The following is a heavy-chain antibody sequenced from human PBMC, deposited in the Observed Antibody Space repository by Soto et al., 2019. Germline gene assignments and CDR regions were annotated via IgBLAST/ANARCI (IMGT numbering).Heavy chain of an antibody. CDR1: GYTFTSYG. Sequence: ASVKVSCKASGYTFTSYGISWVRQAPGQGLEWMGWISAYNGNTNYAQKLQGRVTMTTDTSTSTAYMELRSLRSDDTAVYYCARVDSLSQIQLCQNWFDSCAQGTLVTVSS. J-gene: IGHJ5*01. CDR2: ISAYNGNT. CDR3: ARVDSLSQIQLCQNWFDS. V-gene: IGHV1-18*01. D-gene: IGHD5-18*01.